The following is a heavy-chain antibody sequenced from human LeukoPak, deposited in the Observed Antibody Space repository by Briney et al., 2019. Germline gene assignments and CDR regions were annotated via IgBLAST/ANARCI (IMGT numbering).Heavy chain of an antibody. Sequence: SETLSLTCTVSGVSISSYYWSWIRQPPGKGLEWIGYIYYSGSTYYNPSLKSRVTISVDTSKNQFSLKLSSVTAADTAVYYCARVVRWLSGAGYYFDYWGQGTLVTVSS. D-gene: IGHD3-22*01. CDR3: ARVVRWLSGAGYYFDY. CDR2: IYYSGST. CDR1: GVSISSYY. J-gene: IGHJ4*02. V-gene: IGHV4-30-4*08.